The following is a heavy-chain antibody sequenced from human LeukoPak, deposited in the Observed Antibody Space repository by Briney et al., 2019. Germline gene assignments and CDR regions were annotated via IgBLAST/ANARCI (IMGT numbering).Heavy chain of an antibody. J-gene: IGHJ3*01. CDR2: INPNNGGT. Sequence: GAAVKVSCKSSGYTFNGYYMHWVRQAPGQGLEWMGWINPNNGGTKYAQNFQGRVTMTRDTSISTAYMELDRLRFDDTAVYYCAREGTYYYDSSGYHTWGQGTMVTVSS. CDR1: GYTFNGYY. V-gene: IGHV1-2*02. CDR3: AREGTYYYDSSGYHT. D-gene: IGHD3-22*01.